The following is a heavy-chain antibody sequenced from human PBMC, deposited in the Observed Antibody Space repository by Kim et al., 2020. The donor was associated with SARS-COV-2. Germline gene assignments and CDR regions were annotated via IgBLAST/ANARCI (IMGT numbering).Heavy chain of an antibody. Sequence: SETLSLTCAVYGGSFSGFYWSWIRQPPGKGLEWIGEIDHSGSTNYNPSLKSRVTISVDTSKNQFSLKLSSVTAADTALYYCARGLSGTIWFDPWGQGTLVTVSS. D-gene: IGHD1-7*01. CDR1: GGSFSGFY. V-gene: IGHV4-34*01. J-gene: IGHJ5*02. CDR3: ARGLSGTIWFDP. CDR2: IDHSGST.